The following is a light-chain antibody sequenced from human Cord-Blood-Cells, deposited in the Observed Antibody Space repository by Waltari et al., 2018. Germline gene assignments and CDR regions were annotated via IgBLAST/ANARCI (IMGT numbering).Light chain of an antibody. CDR2: DVS. CDR3: SSYTSSSTLVV. Sequence: QSALTQPASVSGSPGQSITISCTGTSSDVGGYNYVSWYQQHPGKAPKLMNYDVSNRPSGVSNRFSGSKSVNTASLTISGLQAEDEADYYCSSYTSSSTLVVFGGGTKLTVL. J-gene: IGLJ2*01. CDR1: SSDVGGYNY. V-gene: IGLV2-14*01.